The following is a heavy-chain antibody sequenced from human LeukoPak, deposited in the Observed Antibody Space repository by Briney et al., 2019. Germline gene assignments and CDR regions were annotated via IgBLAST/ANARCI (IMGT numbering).Heavy chain of an antibody. J-gene: IGHJ5*02. V-gene: IGHV1-18*01. CDR1: GYTFTSYG. CDR2: ISAYNGNT. D-gene: IGHD6-6*01. Sequence: ASVKVSCKASGYTFTSYGISWGRQAAGQEREWMGWISAYNGNTNYAQKLQGRVTMSTDTSTSTAYMELSRLRSDGTAVYYCARDFIAARSSLFDPWGQGTLVSVFS. CDR3: ARDFIAARSSLFDP.